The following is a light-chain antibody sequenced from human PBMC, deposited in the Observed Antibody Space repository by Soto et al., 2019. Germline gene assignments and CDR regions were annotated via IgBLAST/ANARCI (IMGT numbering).Light chain of an antibody. CDR1: QSITSV. V-gene: IGKV1-39*01. CDR2: AAS. Sequence: DIQMTQSPSSLSASAGDRVTITCRASQSITSVLNWYQQKPGTAPKLLIYAASSLHSGVSSRFSGSGSGTDFTLTISSLQPEDFATYYCQQSYITPWTFGPGTKVDIK. J-gene: IGKJ1*01. CDR3: QQSYITPWT.